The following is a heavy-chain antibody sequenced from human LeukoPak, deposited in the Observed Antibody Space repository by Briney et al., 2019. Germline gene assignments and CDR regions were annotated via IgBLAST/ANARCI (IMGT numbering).Heavy chain of an antibody. J-gene: IGHJ4*02. CDR1: GFTFSRYE. CDR3: ARDLGMTDGDYVAYFDY. CDR2: ISSSGSII. V-gene: IGHV3-48*03. Sequence: GGSLRLSCAASGFTFSRYELNWVCQAPGKGLEWVSYISSSGSIIYYADSVKGRFTISRDNAKNSLYLQMNSLRAEDTALYYCARDLGMTDGDYVAYFDYWGQGPVVSVSS. D-gene: IGHD4-17*01.